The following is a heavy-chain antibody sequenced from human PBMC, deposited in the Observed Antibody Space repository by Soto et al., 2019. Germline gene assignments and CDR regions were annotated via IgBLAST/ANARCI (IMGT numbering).Heavy chain of an antibody. V-gene: IGHV4-34*01. Sequence: SETLSLTCAVYGGSFSGYYWNWIRQPPGKGLEWIGEINHSGSTNYNPSLKSRVTISVDTSKNQFSLKLSSVTAADTAVYYCVRNASVTDPRDGKKYDFFDYWGLGTLVTVSS. D-gene: IGHD3-3*01. CDR2: INHSGST. CDR1: GGSFSGYY. CDR3: VRNASVTDPRDGKKYDFFDY. J-gene: IGHJ4*02.